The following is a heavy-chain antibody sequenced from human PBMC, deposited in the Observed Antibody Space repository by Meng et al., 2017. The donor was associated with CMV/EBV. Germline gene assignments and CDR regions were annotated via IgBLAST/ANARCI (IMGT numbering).Heavy chain of an antibody. V-gene: IGHV4-39*01. J-gene: IGHJ2*01. CDR1: GGSISSSSYY. CDR3: ARINVTVYDFWSNQREYFDL. CDR2: IYYSGST. Sequence: SETLSLTCTVSGGSISSSSYYWGWIRQPPGKGLEWIGSIYYSGSTYYNPSLKSRVTISVDTSKNQFSLKLSSVTAADTAVYYCARINVTVYDFWSNQREYFDLWGRGTLVTVSS. D-gene: IGHD3-3*01.